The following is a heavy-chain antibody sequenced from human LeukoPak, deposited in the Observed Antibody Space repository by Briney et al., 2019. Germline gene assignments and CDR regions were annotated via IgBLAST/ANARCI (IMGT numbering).Heavy chain of an antibody. Sequence: GGSLRLSCAASGFIFSSYAMNWVRQAPGKGLEWVSSISSSSSYIYYTDSVKGRFTISRDNAENSLSLQMNSLRAEDTAVYYCARDWGDYYFDYWGQGTLVTVSS. V-gene: IGHV3-21*01. CDR2: ISSSSSYI. J-gene: IGHJ4*02. CDR3: ARDWGDYYFDY. D-gene: IGHD3-16*01. CDR1: GFIFSSYA.